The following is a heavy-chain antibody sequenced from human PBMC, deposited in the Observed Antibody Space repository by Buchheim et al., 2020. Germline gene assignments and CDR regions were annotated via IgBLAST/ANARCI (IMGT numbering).Heavy chain of an antibody. V-gene: IGHV1-46*03. CDR3: TREPPTTTDAFDI. CDR1: GYTFTSYA. J-gene: IGHJ3*02. Sequence: QVQLVQSGSELKKPGASVKVSCKASGYTFTSYAMNWVRQAPGQGLEWMEMINPSDGYTYLAQKFQGRVTVTSDTSTSTVYMELSSLRSEDTAVYYCTREPPTTTDAFDIWGQGT. CDR2: INPSDGYT. D-gene: IGHD4-11*01.